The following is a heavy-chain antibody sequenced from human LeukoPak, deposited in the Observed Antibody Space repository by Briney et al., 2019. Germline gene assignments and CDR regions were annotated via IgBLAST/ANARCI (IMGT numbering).Heavy chain of an antibody. CDR3: ARDSVDGSGTYYNDSPDY. CDR2: ISAYNGNT. J-gene: IGHJ4*02. Sequence: ASVKVSCKASGYTFSSYGISWVRQAPGQGLEWMGWISAYNGNTDYAQNLRGRLIMTTDTSTSTAYMELRSLRSDDTAVHYCARDSVDGSGTYYNDSPDYWGQGTLVTVPS. CDR1: GYTFSSYG. V-gene: IGHV1-18*01. D-gene: IGHD3-10*01.